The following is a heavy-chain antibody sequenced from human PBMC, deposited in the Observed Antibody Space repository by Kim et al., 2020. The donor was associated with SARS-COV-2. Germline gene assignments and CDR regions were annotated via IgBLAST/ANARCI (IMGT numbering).Heavy chain of an antibody. J-gene: IGHJ4*02. CDR1: GGSISSGGYY. CDR3: ARVTSGLLWFEEYYFDY. V-gene: IGHV4-31*03. Sequence: SETLSLTCTVSGGSISSGGYYWSWIRQHPGKDLEWIGYIYYSGSTYYNPSLKSRVTISVDTSKNQFSLKLSSVTAADTAVYYCARVTSGLLWFEEYYFDYWGQGTLVTVSS. D-gene: IGHD3-10*01. CDR2: IYYSGST.